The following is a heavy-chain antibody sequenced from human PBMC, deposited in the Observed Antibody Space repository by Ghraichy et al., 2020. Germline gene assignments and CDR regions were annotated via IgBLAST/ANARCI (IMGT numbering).Heavy chain of an antibody. V-gene: IGHV5-51*01. Sequence: GESLNISCKGSGYSFTSYWIGWVRQMPGKGLEWMGIIYPGDSDTRYSPSFQGQVTISADKSISTAYLQWSSLKASDTAMYYCARCRQNILYYYYGMDVWGQGTTVTVSS. CDR1: GYSFTSYW. CDR3: ARCRQNILYYYYGMDV. J-gene: IGHJ6*02. CDR2: IYPGDSDT.